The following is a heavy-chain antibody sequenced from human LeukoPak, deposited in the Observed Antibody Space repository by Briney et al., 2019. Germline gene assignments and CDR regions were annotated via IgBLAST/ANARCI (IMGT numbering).Heavy chain of an antibody. CDR1: GINFRGSG. J-gene: IGHJ4*02. CDR3: AREGGRAAAGRFDY. D-gene: IGHD6-13*01. CDR2: IQNDGSDK. V-gene: IGHV3-30*02. Sequence: GGSLRLSCAASGINFRGSGMHWVRQAPGKGLEWVTFIQNDGSDKSYAASVKGRFTISRDNSKNTVYLHMNSLRADDTALYYCAREGGRAAAGRFDYWGQGTKVSVSS.